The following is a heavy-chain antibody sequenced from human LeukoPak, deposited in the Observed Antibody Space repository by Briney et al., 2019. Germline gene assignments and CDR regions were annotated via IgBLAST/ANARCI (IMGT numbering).Heavy chain of an antibody. Sequence: SETLSLTCTVSGGSISSGDYYWSWIRQPPGKGLEWIGYIYYSGSTYNNPSLKSRVTISVDTSKNQFSLKLSSVTAADTAVYYCARDRVSSDYGDYRWAKGTDAFDIWGQGTMVTVS. CDR1: GGSISSGDYY. CDR2: IYYSGST. CDR3: ARDRVSSDYGDYRWAKGTDAFDI. J-gene: IGHJ3*02. D-gene: IGHD4-17*01. V-gene: IGHV4-30-4*01.